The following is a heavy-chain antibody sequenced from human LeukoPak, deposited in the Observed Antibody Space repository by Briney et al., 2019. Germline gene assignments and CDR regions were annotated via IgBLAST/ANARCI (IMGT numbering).Heavy chain of an antibody. CDR3: ARDPSSGWYLKGWFDP. CDR2: ISGSGGST. CDR1: GFTFSSYA. D-gene: IGHD6-19*01. V-gene: IGHV3-23*01. Sequence: GGSLRLSCAASGFTFSSYAMSWVRQAPGKGLEWVSSISGSGGSTYYADSVKGRFSISRDNSKNTLYLQVNSLRADDTAVYYCARDPSSGWYLKGWFDPWGQGTLVTVSS. J-gene: IGHJ5*02.